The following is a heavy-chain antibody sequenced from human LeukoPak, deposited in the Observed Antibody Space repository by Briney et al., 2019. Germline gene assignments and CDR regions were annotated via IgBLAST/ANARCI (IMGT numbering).Heavy chain of an antibody. CDR3: ARVGSQLVLDY. Sequence: GASVKVSCKASGYTFTGYYMHWVRQAPGHGLEWMGWINPNSGGTTYEQKFQGRVAMTRDTSISTAYMELSRLRSDDTAVYYCARVGSQLVLDYWGQGTLVTVSS. CDR1: GYTFTGYY. D-gene: IGHD6-6*01. J-gene: IGHJ4*02. CDR2: INPNSGGT. V-gene: IGHV1-2*02.